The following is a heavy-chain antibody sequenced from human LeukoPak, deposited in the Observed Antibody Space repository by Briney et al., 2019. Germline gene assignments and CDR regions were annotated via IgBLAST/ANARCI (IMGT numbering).Heavy chain of an antibody. V-gene: IGHV3-30*03. CDR1: SFTFSSDA. J-gene: IGHJ4*02. D-gene: IGHD5-12*01. Sequence: GGSLRLSCAASSFTFSSDAMHWVRQAPGKGLEWVAAISHDGSNQYYAASVKGRFTISRDNSKNTLYLQMNSLRSEDTAVYYCARGNYRWLPNYWGQGTLVTVSS. CDR2: ISHDGSNQ. CDR3: ARGNYRWLPNY.